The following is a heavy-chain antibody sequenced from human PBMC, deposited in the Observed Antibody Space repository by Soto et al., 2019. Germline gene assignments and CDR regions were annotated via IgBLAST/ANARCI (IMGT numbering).Heavy chain of an antibody. Sequence: GGSLRLSCAASGFTFSSYAMHWVRQAPGKGLEYVSAISSNGGSTYYANSVKGRFTISRDNSKNTLYLQMGSLRAEDMAVYYCARLGNDFWSGYYIDYWGQGTLVTVSS. CDR3: ARLGNDFWSGYYIDY. V-gene: IGHV3-64*01. D-gene: IGHD3-3*01. CDR1: GFTFSSYA. CDR2: ISSNGGST. J-gene: IGHJ4*02.